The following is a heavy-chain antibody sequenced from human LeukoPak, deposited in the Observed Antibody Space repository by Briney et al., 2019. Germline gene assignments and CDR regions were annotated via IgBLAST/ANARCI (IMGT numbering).Heavy chain of an antibody. CDR3: AKVSPAYDSSAYYPYWYFDL. V-gene: IGHV3-23*01. Sequence: PGGSLRLSCAASGFTFSSYAMSWVRQAPGKGLEWVSGISGSGGKTYYADSVKGRFTISRDNSKNTLYLQMNGLRAEDTAAYYCAKVSPAYDSSAYYPYWYFDLWGRGTLVTVSS. D-gene: IGHD3-22*01. CDR1: GFTFSSYA. J-gene: IGHJ2*01. CDR2: ISGSGGKT.